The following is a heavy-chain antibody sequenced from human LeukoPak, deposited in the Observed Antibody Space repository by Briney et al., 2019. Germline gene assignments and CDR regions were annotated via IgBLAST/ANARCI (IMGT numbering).Heavy chain of an antibody. V-gene: IGHV4-39*07. D-gene: IGHD3-9*01. CDR3: ARLTGYRIESAFDI. J-gene: IGHJ3*02. CDR2: IYYTGST. CDR1: GGSISSNSNY. Sequence: PSETLSLTCTVSGGSISSNSNYWAWIRQPPGKGLEWIGTIYYTGSTYYNPSLKSRVTISVDTSKNEFSLKLSSVTAADTAVYYCARLTGYRIESAFDIWGQGTMVTVSS.